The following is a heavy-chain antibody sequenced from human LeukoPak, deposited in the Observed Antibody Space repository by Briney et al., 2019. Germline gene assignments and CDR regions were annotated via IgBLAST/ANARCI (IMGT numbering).Heavy chain of an antibody. CDR2: MNPNSGNT. CDR1: GYTFTGYY. D-gene: IGHD5-12*01. Sequence: ASVKVSCKASGYTFTGYYMHWVRQAPGQGLEWMGWMNPNSGNTGYAQKFQGRVTMTRNTSISTAYMELSSLRSEDTAVYYCAAWGYSEEFDYWGQGTLVTVSS. V-gene: IGHV1-8*02. CDR3: AAWGYSEEFDY. J-gene: IGHJ4*02.